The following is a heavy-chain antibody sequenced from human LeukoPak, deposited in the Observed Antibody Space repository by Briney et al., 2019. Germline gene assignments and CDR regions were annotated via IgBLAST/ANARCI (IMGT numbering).Heavy chain of an antibody. V-gene: IGHV5-51*01. Sequence: GESLKISCKGSGYTFTSYWIGWVRQMPGKGLEWMGVIFPGDSDTRYSPSFQGQVTISADKSINTAYLQWSSLRASDTAMYYCARAAAGTGWFDPWGQGTLVTVSS. CDR1: GYTFTSYW. J-gene: IGHJ5*02. CDR2: IFPGDSDT. CDR3: ARAAAGTGWFDP. D-gene: IGHD6-13*01.